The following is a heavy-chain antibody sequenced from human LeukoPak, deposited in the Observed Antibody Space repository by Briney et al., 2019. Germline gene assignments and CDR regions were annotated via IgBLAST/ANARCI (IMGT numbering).Heavy chain of an antibody. J-gene: IGHJ3*02. V-gene: IGHV4-4*07. CDR2: IYTSGST. CDR3: ARVRWELPDAFDI. Sequence: RIYTSGSTNYNPSLKSRVTMSVDTSKNQFSLKLSSVTAADTAVYYCARVRWELPDAFDIWGQGTMVTVSS. D-gene: IGHD1-26*01.